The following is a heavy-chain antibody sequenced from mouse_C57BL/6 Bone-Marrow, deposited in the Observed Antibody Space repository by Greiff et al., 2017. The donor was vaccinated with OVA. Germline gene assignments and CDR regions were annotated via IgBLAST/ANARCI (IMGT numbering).Heavy chain of an antibody. J-gene: IGHJ2*01. D-gene: IGHD1-1*01. CDR3: ARFPGSSGNSWDY. Sequence: QVQLKQPGAELVRPGTSVKLSCKASGYTFTSYWMHWVKQRPGQGLEWIGVIDPSDSYTNYTQKFKGKATLTVDTSSSTAYMQLSRLTSADSAVYYCARFPGSSGNSWDYWGQGTALTVSS. CDR1: GYTFTSYW. CDR2: IDPSDSYT. V-gene: IGHV1-59*01.